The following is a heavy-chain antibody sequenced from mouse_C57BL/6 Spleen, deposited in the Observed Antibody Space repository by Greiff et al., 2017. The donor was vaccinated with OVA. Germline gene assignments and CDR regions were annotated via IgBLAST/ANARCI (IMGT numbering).Heavy chain of an antibody. J-gene: IGHJ4*01. Sequence: EVQLVESGGGLVKPGGSLKLSCAASGFTFSDYGMHWVRQAPEKGLEWVAYISSGSSTIYYADTVKGRFTISRDNAKNTLFLQMTSLRSEDTAMYYCARDDDYDEGNAMDYWGQGTSVTVSS. V-gene: IGHV5-17*01. CDR3: ARDDDYDEGNAMDY. CDR2: ISSGSSTI. CDR1: GFTFSDYG. D-gene: IGHD2-4*01.